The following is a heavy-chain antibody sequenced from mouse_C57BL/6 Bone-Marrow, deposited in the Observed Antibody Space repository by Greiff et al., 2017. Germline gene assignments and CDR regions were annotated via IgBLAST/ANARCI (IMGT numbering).Heavy chain of an antibody. V-gene: IGHV1-47*01. CDR2: FNPYNDDT. CDR1: GYTFTTYP. Sequence: QVQLPQSGAELVKPGASVKMSCKASGYTFTTYPIEWMRQNPGKSLEWIANFNPYNDDTKYNEKFKGKATLTIEKSSSTVYLELSRLTSDDSAVYYCARLGSSPYYAMDYWGQGTSVTVSS. CDR3: ARLGSSPYYAMDY. D-gene: IGHD1-1*01. J-gene: IGHJ4*01.